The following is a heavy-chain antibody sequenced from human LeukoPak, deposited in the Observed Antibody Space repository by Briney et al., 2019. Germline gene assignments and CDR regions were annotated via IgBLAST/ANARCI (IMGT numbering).Heavy chain of an antibody. V-gene: IGHV3-23*01. D-gene: IGHD1-26*01. CDR1: GFTFSSYA. CDR2: ISGSGGST. CDR3: EKVPYSGSDNWFDP. Sequence: GGSLRLSCAASGFTFSSYAMSWVRQAPGKGLEWVSAISGSGGSTYYADSVKGRFTISRDNAKNTLYLQMNSLRAEDTAVYYCEKVPYSGSDNWFDPWGQGTLVTVSS. J-gene: IGHJ5*02.